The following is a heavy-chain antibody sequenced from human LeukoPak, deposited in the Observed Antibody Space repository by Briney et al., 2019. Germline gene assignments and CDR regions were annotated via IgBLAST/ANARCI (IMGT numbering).Heavy chain of an antibody. Sequence: GGSLRLSCAASGFTFSSYGMHWVRQAPGKGLEWVAFIRYDGSNKYYADSVKGRFTISRDNSKNTLYLQMNSLRAEDTAVYYCAKDQNTYYDILTGYSPGYWGQGTLVTVSP. CDR1: GFTFSSYG. CDR2: IRYDGSNK. CDR3: AKDQNTYYDILTGYSPGY. D-gene: IGHD3-9*01. J-gene: IGHJ4*02. V-gene: IGHV3-30*02.